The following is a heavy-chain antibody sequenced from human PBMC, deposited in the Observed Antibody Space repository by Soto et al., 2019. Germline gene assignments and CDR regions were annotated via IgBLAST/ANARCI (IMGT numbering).Heavy chain of an antibody. Sequence: GGSLRLPCTASGFTFDDYAMNWGRQAPRKGLEWVSGISWNSGSIGYADSVKGRFTISRDNAKNSLYLQMNSLRAEDTALYYCAKANRESIVATIRPWCFDNWGQGTLVTVSS. V-gene: IGHV3-9*01. CDR2: ISWNSGSI. J-gene: IGHJ4*02. CDR1: GFTFDDYA. D-gene: IGHD5-12*01. CDR3: AKANRESIVATIRPWCFDN.